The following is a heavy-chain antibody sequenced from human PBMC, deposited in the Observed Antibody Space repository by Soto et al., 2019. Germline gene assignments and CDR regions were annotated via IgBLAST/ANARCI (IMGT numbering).Heavy chain of an antibody. CDR1: GDSITNYY. J-gene: IGHJ4*02. CDR2: IYSSGST. V-gene: IGHV4-4*07. CDR3: AKYSSSGLDY. Sequence: SETLSLTCTVSGDSITNYYWSWIRQPAGKGLEWIGRIYSSGSTDYNPSLKSRVSMSVDTSKNQFSLKLSSVTAADTAVYFCAKYSSSGLDYWGQGNLVTVSS. D-gene: IGHD6-6*01.